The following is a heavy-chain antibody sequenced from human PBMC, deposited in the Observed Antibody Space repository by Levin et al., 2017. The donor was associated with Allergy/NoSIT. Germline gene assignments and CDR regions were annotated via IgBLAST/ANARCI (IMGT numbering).Heavy chain of an antibody. CDR2: LSHDETIR. Sequence: GESLKISCAASGFPFTRAVMHWVRQAPGRGLEWVAVLSHDETIRIYRDSVKGRFSVSRDIGKNTLYLQMDSLKTEDTAVYYCAKGGPASGYFDALDLWGQGTLVTVSS. CDR3: AKGGPASGYFDALDL. D-gene: IGHD5-12*01. CDR1: GFPFTRAV. J-gene: IGHJ3*01. V-gene: IGHV3-30*18.